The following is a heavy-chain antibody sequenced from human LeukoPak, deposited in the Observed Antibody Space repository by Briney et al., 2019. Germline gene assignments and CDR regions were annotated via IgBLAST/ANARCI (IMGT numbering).Heavy chain of an antibody. V-gene: IGHV4-38-2*02. CDR1: GYSVSSGYY. CDR3: ARDDYGDPPGAFDI. CDR2: IYHSGST. J-gene: IGHJ3*02. Sequence: SETLSPTCAVSGYSVSSGYYWGWIRQPPGKGLEWIGSIYHSGSTYYNPSLKSRVTISVDTSKNQFSLKLSSVTAADTAVYYCARDDYGDPPGAFDIWGQGTMVTVSS. D-gene: IGHD4-17*01.